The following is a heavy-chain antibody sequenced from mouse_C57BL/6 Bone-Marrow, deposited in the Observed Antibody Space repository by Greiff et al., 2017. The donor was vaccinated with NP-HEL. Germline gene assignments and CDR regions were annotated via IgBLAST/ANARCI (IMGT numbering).Heavy chain of an antibody. CDR1: GFTFSSYG. J-gene: IGHJ4*01. V-gene: IGHV5-6*01. CDR3: ARRGYAMDY. CDR2: ISSGGSYT. Sequence: DVHLVESGGDLVKPGGSLKLSCAASGFTFSSYGMSWVRQTPDKRLEWVATISSGGSYTYYPDSVKGRFTISRDNAKNTLYLQMSSLKSEDTAMYYCARRGYAMDYWGQGTSVTVSS.